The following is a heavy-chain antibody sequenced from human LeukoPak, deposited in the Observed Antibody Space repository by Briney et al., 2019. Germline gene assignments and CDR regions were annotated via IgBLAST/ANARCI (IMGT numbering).Heavy chain of an antibody. J-gene: IGHJ4*02. CDR2: IYTSGST. V-gene: IGHV4-4*07. D-gene: IGHD6-13*01. CDR3: ARTLWGGSVAAAGPYYFDY. CDR1: GGSISSYY. Sequence: PSETLSLTRTVSGGSISSYYWSWTRQPAGKGLEWIGRIYTSGSTNYNPSLKSRVTMSVDTSKNQFSLKLSSVTAADTAVYYCARTLWGGSVAAAGPYYFDYWGQGTLVTVSS.